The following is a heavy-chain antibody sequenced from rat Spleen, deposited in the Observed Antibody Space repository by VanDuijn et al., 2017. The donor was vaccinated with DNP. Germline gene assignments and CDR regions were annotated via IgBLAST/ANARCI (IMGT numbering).Heavy chain of an antibody. Sequence: QVQLKESGPGLVQPSQTLSRTSTGAGVSLSDYNVHWVRQHQGKGLEWMGEIWNTGGTRYNSVLNSRLTISKDTSKNQVFLKMNSLQPEDTATYYCARGGYDDDALDAWGQGTSVTVSS. CDR3: ARGGYDDDALDA. J-gene: IGHJ4*01. CDR1: GVSLSDYN. D-gene: IGHD1-12*03. CDR2: IWNTGGT. V-gene: IGHV2-41*01.